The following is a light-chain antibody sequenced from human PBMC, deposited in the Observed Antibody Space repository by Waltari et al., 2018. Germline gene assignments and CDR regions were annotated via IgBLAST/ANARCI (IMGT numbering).Light chain of an antibody. CDR2: QAS. V-gene: IGKV1-5*03. CDR3: QQYGAYEYS. J-gene: IGKJ2*01. CDR1: QSIGTW. Sequence: DIQMTQSPSALSASVGDRLNITCRASQSIGTWLAWYQQKPGKAPKLLIYQASALESGVPSRFSGSGYGTEFTLTISSLQPDDFATYYCQQYGAYEYSFGQGTKLEIK.